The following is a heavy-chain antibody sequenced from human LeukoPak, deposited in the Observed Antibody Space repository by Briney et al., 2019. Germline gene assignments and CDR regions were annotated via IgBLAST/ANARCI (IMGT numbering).Heavy chain of an antibody. V-gene: IGHV3-23*01. D-gene: IGHD2-15*01. Sequence: GGSLRLSCAASGFTFSSYWMHWVRQAPGKGLVWVSAISGSGGSTYYADSVKGRFTISRDNSKNTLYLQMNSLRAEDTAVYYCAKDGAATFYFDYWSQGTLVTVSS. CDR3: AKDGAATFYFDY. CDR2: ISGSGGST. CDR1: GFTFSSYW. J-gene: IGHJ4*02.